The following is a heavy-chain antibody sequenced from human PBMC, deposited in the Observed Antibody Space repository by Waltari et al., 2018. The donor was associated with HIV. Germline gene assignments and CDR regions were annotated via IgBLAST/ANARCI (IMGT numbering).Heavy chain of an antibody. Sequence: QVQLQQWGAGLLKPSETLSLTCAVYGGSFSGYYCSWIRQPPGKGLEWIGEINHSGSTNYNPSLKSRVTISVDTSKNQFSLKLSSVTAADTAVYYCARRSGGYVRYYYYGMDVWGQGTTVTVSS. V-gene: IGHV4-34*01. CDR1: GGSFSGYY. J-gene: IGHJ6*02. CDR3: ARRSGGYVRYYYYGMDV. CDR2: INHSGST. D-gene: IGHD5-12*01.